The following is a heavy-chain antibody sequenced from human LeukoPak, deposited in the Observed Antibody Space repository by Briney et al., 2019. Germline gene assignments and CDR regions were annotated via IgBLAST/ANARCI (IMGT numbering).Heavy chain of an antibody. Sequence: AGGSLRLSCAASGFTFSNAWMSWVGQPPGKGLDWVGRIKSKTDGGTTDYAAPVKGRFTISRDDSKNTLYLQMNSLKTEDTAVYYCTTSPTYYYDSSGYRRDYWGQGTLVTVSS. CDR1: GFTFSNAW. D-gene: IGHD3-22*01. V-gene: IGHV3-15*01. CDR2: IKSKTDGGTT. CDR3: TTSPTYYYDSSGYRRDY. J-gene: IGHJ4*02.